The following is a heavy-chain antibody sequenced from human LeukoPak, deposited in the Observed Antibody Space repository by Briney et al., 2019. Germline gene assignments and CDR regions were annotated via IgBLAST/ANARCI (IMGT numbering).Heavy chain of an antibody. Sequence: PSETLSLTCNVAGGSISSYYWSWIRQPPGKGLEWIGYIYHSGSTNYNPSLKSRVTMSVDTSKNQFSLKLSSVTAADTAVYYCARAAALSGSYYASLDFWGRGTLVTVSS. D-gene: IGHD1-26*01. CDR3: ARAAALSGSYYASLDF. J-gene: IGHJ4*02. CDR1: GGSISSYY. V-gene: IGHV4-59*01. CDR2: IYHSGST.